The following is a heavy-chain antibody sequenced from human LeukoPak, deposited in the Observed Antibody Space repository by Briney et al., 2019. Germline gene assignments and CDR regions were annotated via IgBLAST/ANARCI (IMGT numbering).Heavy chain of an antibody. CDR1: GGSISSSGYY. V-gene: IGHV3-23*01. Sequence: ETLSLTCTVSGGSISSSGYYWGWVRQAPGKGLEWVSAISGSGGSTYYADSVKGRFTISRDNSKNTLYLQMNSLRAEDTAVYYCAKDRDWNDAFDIWGQGTMVTVSS. CDR3: AKDRDWNDAFDI. D-gene: IGHD1-1*01. CDR2: ISGSGGST. J-gene: IGHJ3*02.